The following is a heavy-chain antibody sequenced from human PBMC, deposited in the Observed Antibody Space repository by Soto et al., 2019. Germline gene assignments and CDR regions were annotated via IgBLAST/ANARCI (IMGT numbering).Heavy chain of an antibody. J-gene: IGHJ6*02. D-gene: IGHD3-16*02. CDR1: VFTFSSYG. V-gene: IGHV3-30*03. CDR2: ISYDGSNK. Sequence: WWSLRLSCSASVFTFSSYGMHWFRQAPGKGLEWVAVISYDGSNKYDADSVKGRFTISRDNSKNTLYLQMNSLRPEDTAVYYCARTHSPEVGYHYFYYYAMDVWGQGTTVTVSS. CDR3: ARTHSPEVGYHYFYYYAMDV.